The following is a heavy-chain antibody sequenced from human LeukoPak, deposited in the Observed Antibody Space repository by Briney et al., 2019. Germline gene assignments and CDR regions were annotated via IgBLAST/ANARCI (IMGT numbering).Heavy chain of an antibody. Sequence: GRSLRLSCAASGFTFGSYGMQWVRQAPGKGLEWVAVISYDGSNKFYADSVKGRFTISRDNSKNTLYLQMNSLRAEDTAVYYCAKEHTRISFFDYWGQGTLVTVSS. CDR2: ISYDGSNK. J-gene: IGHJ4*02. D-gene: IGHD2/OR15-2a*01. CDR3: AKEHTRISFFDY. CDR1: GFTFGSYG. V-gene: IGHV3-30*18.